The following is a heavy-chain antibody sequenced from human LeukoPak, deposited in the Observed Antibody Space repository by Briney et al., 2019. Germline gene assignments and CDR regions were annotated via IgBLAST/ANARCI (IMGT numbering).Heavy chain of an antibody. V-gene: IGHV4-34*01. Sequence: SETLSLTCAVYGGSFSGYYWSWIRQPPGEGLEWIGEINHSGSNNYNPSLKSRVTISVDTSKNQFSLKLSSVTAADTAVYYCPRDGLRWYSGHWYFDLWGRGTLVTVSS. CDR2: INHSGSN. CDR3: PRDGLRWYSGHWYFDL. CDR1: GGSFSGYY. J-gene: IGHJ2*01. D-gene: IGHD4-17*01.